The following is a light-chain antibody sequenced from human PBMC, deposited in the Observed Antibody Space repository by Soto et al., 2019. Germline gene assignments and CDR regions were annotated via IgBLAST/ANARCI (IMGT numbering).Light chain of an antibody. J-gene: IGKJ2*01. Sequence: DIQMTQSPSSLSASVGDRVTIACRTSQNINNFLNWYQHKPGNAPKLLIYAASTLHRGVPSRFSGSGSGTDFTLTISNVQPEDFATYYCQQSYHNPRTFGQGTTLEI. CDR3: QQSYHNPRT. CDR1: QNINNF. CDR2: AAS. V-gene: IGKV1-39*01.